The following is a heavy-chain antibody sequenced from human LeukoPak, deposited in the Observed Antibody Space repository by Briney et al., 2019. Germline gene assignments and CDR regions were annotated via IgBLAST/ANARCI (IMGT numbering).Heavy chain of an antibody. D-gene: IGHD3-10*01. J-gene: IGHJ3*02. V-gene: IGHV4-30-2*01. CDR1: GGSISSGGYY. CDR2: IYHSGST. CDR3: ARESGSGSYYNPNPYDAFDI. Sequence: SETLSLTCTVSGGSISSGGYYWSWIRQPPGKGLEWIGYIYHSGSTYYNPSLKSRVTISVDRSKNQFSLKLSSVTAADTAVYYCARESGSGSYYNPNPYDAFDIWGQGTMVTVSS.